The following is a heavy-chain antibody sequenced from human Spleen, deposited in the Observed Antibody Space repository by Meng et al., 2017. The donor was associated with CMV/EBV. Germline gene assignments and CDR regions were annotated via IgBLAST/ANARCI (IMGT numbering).Heavy chain of an antibody. CDR1: GFTFSTYV. D-gene: IGHD6-13*01. Sequence: SGFTFSTYVMNWVRQAPGKGLEWVAVMSYDERNKYYADSVKGRFTVSRDNSKSTLYLQMNSLRPEDTALYYCARESGAAGTPYFFDYWGQGALVTVSS. CDR3: ARESGAAGTPYFFDY. J-gene: IGHJ4*02. CDR2: MSYDERNK. V-gene: IGHV3-30*03.